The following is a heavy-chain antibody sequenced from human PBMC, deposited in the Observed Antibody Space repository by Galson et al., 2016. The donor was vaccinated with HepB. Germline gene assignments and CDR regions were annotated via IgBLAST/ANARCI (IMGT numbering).Heavy chain of an antibody. J-gene: IGHJ4*02. CDR2: LSGSGGST. V-gene: IGHV3-23*01. Sequence: SLRLSCAASGFTFSSYWMHWVRQVPGKGLEWVSALSGSGGSTYYADSVKGRFTISRDNAKSTLYLQMNSLRAEDTAVYYCAKSSSGATPRPNFDYWGQGTLVTVSS. D-gene: IGHD1-26*01. CDR3: AKSSSGATPRPNFDY. CDR1: GFTFSSYW.